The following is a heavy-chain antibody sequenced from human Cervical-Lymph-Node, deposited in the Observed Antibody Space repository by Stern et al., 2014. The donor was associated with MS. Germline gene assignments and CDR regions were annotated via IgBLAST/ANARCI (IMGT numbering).Heavy chain of an antibody. V-gene: IGHV2-5*02. J-gene: IGHJ4*02. Sequence: QVTLRESGPTLVKPTQTLTLTCTFSGFSLSTSGLGVGWFRQPPGKALEWLARIYWDDDKRYNASLNSRLTITGDTSENQVVLTMTNMDPVDTATYYCAHSHYDIKTTYGPGPSDYWGQGTLVTVSS. CDR1: GFSLSTSGLG. CDR3: AHSHYDIKTTYGPGPSDY. D-gene: IGHD3-9*01. CDR2: IYWDDDK.